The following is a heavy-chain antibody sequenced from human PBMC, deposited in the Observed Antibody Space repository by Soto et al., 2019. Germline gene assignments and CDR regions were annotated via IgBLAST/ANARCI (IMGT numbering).Heavy chain of an antibody. CDR3: ARETAQGEGMGMDI. CDR1: GGPISSGDYY. Sequence: SETLSLTCTVSGGPISSGDYYWSWIRQPPGKGLEWIGYIYYSGSTYYNPSLKSRVTISVDTSKNQFSLKLSSVTAADTAVYYCARETAQGEGMGMDIWGQGTTVTVSS. J-gene: IGHJ6*02. CDR2: IYYSGST. D-gene: IGHD3-16*01. V-gene: IGHV4-30-4*01.